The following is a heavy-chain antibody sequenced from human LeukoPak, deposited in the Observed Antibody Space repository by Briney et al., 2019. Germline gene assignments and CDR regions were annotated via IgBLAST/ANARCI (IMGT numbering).Heavy chain of an antibody. V-gene: IGHV4-34*01. CDR2: INHSGST. Sequence: KPSETLSLTCAVYGGSFSGYYWSWIRQPPGKGLEWIGEINHSGSTNYNPSLKSRVTISVDTSENQFSLKLSSVTAADTAVYYCARGFGPRVTTVYFDYWGQGTLVTVSS. J-gene: IGHJ4*02. CDR1: GGSFSGYY. CDR3: ARGFGPRVTTVYFDY. D-gene: IGHD4-17*01.